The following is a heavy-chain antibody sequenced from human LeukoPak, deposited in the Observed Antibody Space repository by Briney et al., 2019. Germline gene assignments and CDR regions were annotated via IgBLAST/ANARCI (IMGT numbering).Heavy chain of an antibody. J-gene: IGHJ3*02. CDR2: IIPIFGTA. CDR1: GGTFSSYA. D-gene: IGHD3-10*01. Sequence: GASVKVSCKASGGTFSSYAISWVRQAPGQGLEWMGGIIPIFGTANYAQKFQGRVTITADESTSTAYMELSSLRSDDTAVYYCARDLGSLWFGNAFDIWGQGTMVTVSS. V-gene: IGHV1-69*13. CDR3: ARDLGSLWFGNAFDI.